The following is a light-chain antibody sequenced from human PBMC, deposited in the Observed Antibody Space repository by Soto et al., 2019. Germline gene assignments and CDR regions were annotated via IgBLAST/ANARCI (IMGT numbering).Light chain of an antibody. CDR3: CSYAGSYTVV. CDR2: DVN. Sequence: QSALTQPRSVSWSPGQSVTISCTGTSSDVGGHNYVTWYQLHPGKAPKLMIYDVNKRPSGVPDRFSGSKSGNTASLTISGLQAEDETDYYCCSYAGSYTVVFGGGTKLTVL. J-gene: IGLJ3*02. V-gene: IGLV2-11*01. CDR1: SSDVGGHNY.